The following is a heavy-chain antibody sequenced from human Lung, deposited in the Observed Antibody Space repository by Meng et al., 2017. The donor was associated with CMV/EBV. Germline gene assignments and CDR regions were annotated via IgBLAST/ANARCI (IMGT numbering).Heavy chain of an antibody. J-gene: IGHJ4*02. D-gene: IGHD3-16*01. Sequence: QVQLVQSASELMNPGASVKISCKTFGYSFFTLSLNWMPQAPGQGLEWIGLIDTSTGRPAYGQDFVGRFVISSDIGVSTSYLLITDLRADDTALYYCARTYDHRWRNHHYLDYWGQGTLVTVSS. CDR2: IDTSTGRP. CDR3: ARTYDHRWRNHHYLDY. CDR1: GYSFFTLS. V-gene: IGHV7-4-1*02.